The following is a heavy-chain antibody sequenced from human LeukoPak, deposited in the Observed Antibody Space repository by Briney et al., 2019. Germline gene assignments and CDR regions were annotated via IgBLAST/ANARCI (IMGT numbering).Heavy chain of an antibody. CDR3: ARVYLGFAGY. Sequence: ASVKVSCKASGGTFSSYAIGWVRQAPGQGLEWMGWISAYNGNTNYAQKLQGRVTMTTDTSTSTAYMELRSLRSDDTAVYYCARVYLGFAGYWGQGTLVTVSS. J-gene: IGHJ4*02. V-gene: IGHV1-18*01. CDR1: GGTFSSYA. D-gene: IGHD5-12*01. CDR2: ISAYNGNT.